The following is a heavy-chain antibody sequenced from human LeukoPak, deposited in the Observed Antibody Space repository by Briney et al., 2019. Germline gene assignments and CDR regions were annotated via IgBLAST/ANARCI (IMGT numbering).Heavy chain of an antibody. CDR1: GFTFSNYG. CDR2: ISYDGSNK. V-gene: IGHV3-30*03. CDR3: ARDLGPIVVVPAAFDP. J-gene: IGHJ5*02. D-gene: IGHD2-2*01. Sequence: GGSLRLSCAASGFTFSNYGMHWVRQAPGKGLECVAVISYDGSNKYFADSVKGRFIISRDNSKNTLYLQMNSLRAEDTAVYYCARDLGPIVVVPAAFDPWGQGTLVTVSS.